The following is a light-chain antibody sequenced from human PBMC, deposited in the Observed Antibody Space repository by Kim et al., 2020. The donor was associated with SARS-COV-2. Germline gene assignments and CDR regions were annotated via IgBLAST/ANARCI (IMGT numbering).Light chain of an antibody. V-gene: IGKV3-20*01. CDR1: QVTSNNY. CDR2: GDS. Sequence: SPGQGATRSCSASQVTSNNYIACFQQKPGQAPRRLIYGDSDRATGIPDRFSGSGSGTDFTLTISRLEPEDFAVYYCQQYGTSSWTFGQGTKVEIK. J-gene: IGKJ1*01. CDR3: QQYGTSSWT.